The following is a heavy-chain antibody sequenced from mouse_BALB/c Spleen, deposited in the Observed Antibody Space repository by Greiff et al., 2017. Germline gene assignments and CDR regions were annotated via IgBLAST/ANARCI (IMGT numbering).Heavy chain of an antibody. CDR3: ARHDYYDYDVGAMDY. CDR2: ISSGGGST. CDR1: GFAFSSYD. Sequence: EVHLVESGGGLVKPGGSLKLSCAASGFAFSSYDMSWVRQTPEKRLEWVAYISSGGGSTYYPDTVKGRFTISRDNAKNTLYLQMSSLKSEDTAMYYCARHDYYDYDVGAMDYWGQGTSVTVSS. J-gene: IGHJ4*01. D-gene: IGHD2-4*01. V-gene: IGHV5-12-1*01.